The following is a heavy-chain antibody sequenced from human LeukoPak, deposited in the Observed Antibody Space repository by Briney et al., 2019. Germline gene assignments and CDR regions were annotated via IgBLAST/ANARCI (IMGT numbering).Heavy chain of an antibody. J-gene: IGHJ4*02. Sequence: PSETLSLTCGVSGGSLSFYYWSWIRQSPGKGLEWIAEISQNGDSNYNMSLKSRVTISVDKSKNQFSLKLSSVTAADTAVYYCARVPGSYTFDYWGQGTLVTVSS. D-gene: IGHD1-26*01. CDR2: ISQNGDS. CDR1: GGSLSFYY. V-gene: IGHV4-34*01. CDR3: ARVPGSYTFDY.